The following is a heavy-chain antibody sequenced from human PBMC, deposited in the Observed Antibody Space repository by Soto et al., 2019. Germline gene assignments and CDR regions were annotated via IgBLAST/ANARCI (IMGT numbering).Heavy chain of an antibody. Sequence: EVQLLESGGGLVQPGGSLRLSCAASGFTFSSYAMSWVRQAPGRGLEWVSAISGSGGSTYYADSVKGRFTISRDNSNNPLELQKNSLRAEDTAVYYCALTFGGVIVKGVFHYWGQGTLVTVSS. CDR3: ALTFGGVIVKGVFHY. V-gene: IGHV3-23*01. CDR2: ISGSGGST. CDR1: GFTFSSYA. D-gene: IGHD3-16*02. J-gene: IGHJ4*02.